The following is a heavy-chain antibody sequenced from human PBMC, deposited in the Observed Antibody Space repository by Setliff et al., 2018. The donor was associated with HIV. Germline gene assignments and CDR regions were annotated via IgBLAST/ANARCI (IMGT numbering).Heavy chain of an antibody. CDR1: GGSISSYY. Sequence: LSETLSLTCAVSGGSISSYYWSWIRQSPEKGLEWIGYIYHSGITSYNPSLKSRVTMSMDMSKNLFSLNLSSVTAADSAVYYCARIAWKQGAVGSFCDYWGQGGLVTVSS. J-gene: IGHJ4*02. CDR3: ARIAWKQGAVGSFCDY. D-gene: IGHD3-10*01. CDR2: IYHSGIT. V-gene: IGHV4-59*01.